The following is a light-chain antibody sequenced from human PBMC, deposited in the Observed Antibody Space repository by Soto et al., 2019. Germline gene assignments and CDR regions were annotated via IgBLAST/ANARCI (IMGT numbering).Light chain of an antibody. J-gene: IGKJ4*01. CDR1: QSLLHSNGYNY. CDR3: MHALPTPVLT. CDR2: LGS. Sequence: DIVMTQSPLSLPVTPGEPASISCRSSQSLLHSNGYNYLDWYLPKPGQSPQLLIYLGSNRASGVPDRCRGSGSGTDFTLKISRVEAEDVGVYYCMHALPTPVLTFGGGTKVAIK. V-gene: IGKV2-28*01.